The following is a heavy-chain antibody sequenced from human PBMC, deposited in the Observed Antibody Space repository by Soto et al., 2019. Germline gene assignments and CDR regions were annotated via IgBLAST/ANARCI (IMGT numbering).Heavy chain of an antibody. CDR3: AKDHSTVTTPLFDAFDI. CDR2: ISGSGGST. Sequence: GGSLRLSCAASGFTISSYAMSWVRQAPGKGLEWVSAISGSGGSTYYADSVKGRFTISRDNSKNTLYLQMNSLRAEDTAVYYCAKDHSTVTTPLFDAFDIWGQGTMVTVSS. V-gene: IGHV3-23*01. D-gene: IGHD4-17*01. CDR1: GFTISSYA. J-gene: IGHJ3*02.